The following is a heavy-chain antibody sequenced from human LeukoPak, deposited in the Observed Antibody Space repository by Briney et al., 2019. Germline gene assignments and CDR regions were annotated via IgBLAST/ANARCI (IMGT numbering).Heavy chain of an antibody. CDR3: ARMRGRVDPFDS. CDR2: MYYSGST. CDR1: GGSISSGGYY. J-gene: IGHJ4*02. V-gene: IGHV4-61*08. D-gene: IGHD2-2*01. Sequence: SQTLSLTCTVSGGSISSGGYYWSWIRQHPGKGLEWVGSMYYSGSTNYNPSLKSRITISVDTSKNQFSLKLSSVTAADTAVYFCARMRGRVDPFDSWGQGILVTVSS.